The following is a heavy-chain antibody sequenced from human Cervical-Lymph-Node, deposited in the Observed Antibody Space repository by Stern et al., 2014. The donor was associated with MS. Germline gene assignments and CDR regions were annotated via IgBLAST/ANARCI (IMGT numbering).Heavy chain of an antibody. CDR3: AREKGDSDVFDI. Sequence: VQLVESGAGVKKPGSSVKVSCKASGGTFSTYAISWVRQAPGQGLEWMGGIIPIFGTANYAQKFQGRVTITADESTSTAYMELSSLRSEDTAVYYCAREKGDSDVFDIWGQGTMVTVSS. V-gene: IGHV1-69*01. CDR1: GGTFSTYA. D-gene: IGHD3-16*01. J-gene: IGHJ3*02. CDR2: IIPIFGTA.